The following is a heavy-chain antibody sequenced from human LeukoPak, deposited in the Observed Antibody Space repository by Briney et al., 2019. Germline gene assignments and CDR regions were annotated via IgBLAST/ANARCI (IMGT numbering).Heavy chain of an antibody. CDR1: GASFGDSY. D-gene: IGHD4-11*01. CDR2: VNQSGNT. Sequence: YPSETLSLTCAVYGASFGDSYWSWIRQTPGKGLEWIGEVNQSGNTNYNPSFRSRVTIGVDTSKNQFSLKLSSVTAADTAVYYCARLSTVTTSFDYWGQGTLVTVSS. V-gene: IGHV4-34*01. J-gene: IGHJ4*02. CDR3: ARLSTVTTSFDY.